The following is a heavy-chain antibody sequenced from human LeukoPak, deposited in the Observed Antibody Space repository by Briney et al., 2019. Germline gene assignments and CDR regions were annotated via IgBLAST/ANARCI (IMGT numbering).Heavy chain of an antibody. CDR1: GFTFSYFG. CDR2: IWYDGSNA. Sequence: GGSLRLSCAASGFTFSYFGMHWVRQAPGKGLEWVAVIWYDGSNAYYADSMKGRFTISRDNSKNTLYLQMNSLRAEDTAVYYCARGGQTEDCTNGVCYAFDIWGQGTVVTVSS. V-gene: IGHV3-33*01. CDR3: ARGGQTEDCTNGVCYAFDI. J-gene: IGHJ3*02. D-gene: IGHD2-8*01.